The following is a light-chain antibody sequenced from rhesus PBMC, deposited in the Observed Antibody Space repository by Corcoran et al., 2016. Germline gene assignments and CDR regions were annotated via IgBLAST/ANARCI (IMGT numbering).Light chain of an antibody. CDR1: QGISNW. J-gene: IGKJ2*01. V-gene: IGKV1-69*01. CDR2: RAS. Sequence: DIQMTQSPSSLSASVGDRVTITCRASQGISNWLAWYQQKPGKAPKLLIYRASNLETGGPSRFRGSGSGTACTLTISSLQPEDIATYYCQQHDNSPYSFGQGTKVEIK. CDR3: QQHDNSPYS.